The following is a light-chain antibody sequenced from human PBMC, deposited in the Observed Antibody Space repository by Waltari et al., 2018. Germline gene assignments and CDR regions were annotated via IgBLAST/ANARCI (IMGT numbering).Light chain of an antibody. V-gene: IGLV2-14*01. J-gene: IGLJ2*01. Sequence: QSALTQPASVSGSPGQSITIPCTGTSSAVGAYTYVSWYQHHPGKAPKIMIYQVSNRPSGVSNRLSGSKSGNTASLTISGLQAEDEGDYYCSSYTTSGTFVFGGGTKLTVL. CDR3: SSYTTSGTFV. CDR1: SSAVGAYTY. CDR2: QVS.